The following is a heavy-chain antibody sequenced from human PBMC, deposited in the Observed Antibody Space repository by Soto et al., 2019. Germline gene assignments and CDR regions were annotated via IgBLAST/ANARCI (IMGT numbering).Heavy chain of an antibody. CDR2: IYYSGST. D-gene: IGHD2-2*01. CDR3: ARTVIVVVPAAIRRYNWFDP. V-gene: IGHV4-59*01. J-gene: IGHJ5*02. Sequence: SETRSLTCTVSGGSISSYYWSWIRQPPGKGLEWIGYIYYSGSTNYNPSLKSRVTISVDTSKNQFSLKLSSVTAADTAVYYCARTVIVVVPAAIRRYNWFDPWGQGTLVPVSS. CDR1: GGSISSYY.